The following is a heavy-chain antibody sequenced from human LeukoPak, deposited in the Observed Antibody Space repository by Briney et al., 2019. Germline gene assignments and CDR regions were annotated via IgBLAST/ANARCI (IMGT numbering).Heavy chain of an antibody. Sequence: GGSLRLSCAASGFTFTRYAMHWVRQAPGKGLEWVAAISYDGSNKYYADSVKGRFTISRDNSKNTLYLQMNSLRADDTAVYNCARPYSGSYYWGMDVWGQGTTVTVSS. V-gene: IGHV3-30-3*01. CDR1: GFTFTRYA. CDR2: ISYDGSNK. CDR3: ARPYSGSYYWGMDV. J-gene: IGHJ6*02. D-gene: IGHD1-26*01.